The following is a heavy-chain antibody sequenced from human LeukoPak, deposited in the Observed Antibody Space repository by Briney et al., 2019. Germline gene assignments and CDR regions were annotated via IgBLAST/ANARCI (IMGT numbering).Heavy chain of an antibody. J-gene: IGHJ5*02. D-gene: IGHD4-17*01. CDR1: GGSFRGYY. Sequence: PSETLSLTCAVYGGSFRGYYWSWIRQPPGKALEWIGEINHSGSTNYNPSLKSRVTKSVDTSKNQFSLKLSSVTAADTAVYYCARPDYGDGGWSDPWGQGTLVTVSS. V-gene: IGHV4-34*01. CDR2: INHSGST. CDR3: ARPDYGDGGWSDP.